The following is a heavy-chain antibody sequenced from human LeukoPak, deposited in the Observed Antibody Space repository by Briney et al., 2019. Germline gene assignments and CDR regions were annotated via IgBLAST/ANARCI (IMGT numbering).Heavy chain of an antibody. V-gene: IGHV4-39*07. CDR1: GGSISSSSYY. J-gene: IGHJ4*02. D-gene: IGHD5-24*01. CDR2: INHSGST. CDR3: ARGKRGDGYKPPDY. Sequence: SETLSLTCTVSGGSISSSSYYWRWIRQPPGKGLEWIGEINHSGSTNYNPSLKSRVTISVDTSKNQFSLKLSSVTAADTAVYYCARGKRGDGYKPPDYWGQGTLVTVSS.